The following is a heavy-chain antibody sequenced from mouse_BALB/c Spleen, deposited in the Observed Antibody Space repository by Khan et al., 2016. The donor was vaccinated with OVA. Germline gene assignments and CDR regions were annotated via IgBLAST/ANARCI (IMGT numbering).Heavy chain of an antibody. Sequence: VQLKQSGAELVKPGASVRLSCKTSGYTFTSYYLYWVKQRPGQGLEWIGDINPSNGGTNSNEKFKSKATLTVDKSSSTAYMQLSSLTSEDSAVYYCTRSGYGAFAYWGQGTLVTVSA. J-gene: IGHJ3*01. CDR2: INPSNGGT. CDR1: GYTFTSYY. CDR3: TRSGYGAFAY. D-gene: IGHD1-1*02. V-gene: IGHV1-53*01.